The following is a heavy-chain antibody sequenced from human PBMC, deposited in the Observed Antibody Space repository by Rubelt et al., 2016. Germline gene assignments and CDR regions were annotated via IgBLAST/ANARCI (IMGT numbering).Heavy chain of an antibody. D-gene: IGHD1-1*01. Sequence: QLQLQESGPGLVKPSETLSLTCTVSGGSISSSSYYWGWIRQPPGKGLEWIGSIYHSGSTYYNPSLKSRVTISVDTSKNQFSLKLSSVTAADTAVYYCASRRRGVQFDYWGQGTLVTVSS. CDR1: GGSISSSSYY. CDR3: ASRRRGVQFDY. V-gene: IGHV4-39*07. J-gene: IGHJ4*02. CDR2: IYHSGST.